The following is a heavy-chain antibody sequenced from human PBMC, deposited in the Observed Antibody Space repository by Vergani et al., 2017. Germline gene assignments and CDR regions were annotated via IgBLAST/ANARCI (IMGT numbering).Heavy chain of an antibody. V-gene: IGHV4-59*01. CDR3: ARYPGCSGGSCCSSDY. CDR1: GVSISRYY. Sequence: QVQLQESGPGLVKPSETLSLTCTVSGVSISRYYWSWLRQPPGQGLECLGYISYSGSRSTNYNPSLKSRVNISNDTSQNQFSLELYSVTAADTAVDYCARYPGCSGGSCCSSDYWRQRILVTVSS. D-gene: IGHD2-15*01. CDR2: ISYSGSRST. J-gene: IGHJ4*02.